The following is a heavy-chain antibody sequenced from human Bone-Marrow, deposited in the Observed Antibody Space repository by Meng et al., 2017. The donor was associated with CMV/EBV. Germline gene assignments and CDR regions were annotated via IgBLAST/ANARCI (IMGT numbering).Heavy chain of an antibody. CDR2: ISSSSSTI. D-gene: IGHD6-13*01. J-gene: IGHJ5*02. CDR3: ARDYGAAGA. Sequence: GESLKISCAASGFTFSSYSMNWVRQAPGKGLEWGSYISSSSSTIYYADSVKGRFTISRDNAKNSLYLQMNSLRAEDTAVYYCARDYGAAGACGQGTLVTVSS. CDR1: GFTFSSYS. V-gene: IGHV3-48*04.